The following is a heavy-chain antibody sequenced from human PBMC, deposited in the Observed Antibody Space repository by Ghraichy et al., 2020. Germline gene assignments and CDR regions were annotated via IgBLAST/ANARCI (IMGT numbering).Heavy chain of an antibody. D-gene: IGHD3-10*01. Sequence: GGSLRLSCAASGFTFSSYAMSWVRQAPGKGLEWVSAISGSGGSTYYADSVKGRFTISRDNSKNTLYLQMNSLRAEDTAVYYCAKVNKELVRGVIERPNYYYGMDVWGQGTTVTVSS. J-gene: IGHJ6*02. CDR2: ISGSGGST. CDR3: AKVNKELVRGVIERPNYYYGMDV. V-gene: IGHV3-23*01. CDR1: GFTFSSYA.